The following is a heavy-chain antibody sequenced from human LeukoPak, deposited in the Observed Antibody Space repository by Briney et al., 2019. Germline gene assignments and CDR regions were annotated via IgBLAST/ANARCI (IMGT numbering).Heavy chain of an antibody. V-gene: IGHV4-39*07. CDR1: GGSISSSSYY. CDR2: IYYSGST. D-gene: IGHD3-3*01. CDR3: ARGRHKLRFLEWSKGVFDY. Sequence: SETLSLTCTVSGGSISSSSYYWGWIRQPPGKGLEWIGSIYYSGSTYYNPSLKSRVTISVDTSKNQFSLKLSSVTAADTAVYYCARGRHKLRFLEWSKGVFDYWGQGTLVTVSS. J-gene: IGHJ4*02.